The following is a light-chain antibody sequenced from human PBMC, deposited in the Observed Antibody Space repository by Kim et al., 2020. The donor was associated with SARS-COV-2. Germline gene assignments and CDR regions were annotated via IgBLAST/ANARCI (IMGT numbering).Light chain of an antibody. J-gene: IGKJ4*01. CDR3: QQYHSYPVT. Sequence: DIQMTQSPSTLSAFVGDRVTITCRASQSLSSWLAWYQHKPGKAPKLLIYKSSNLQSGVPSRFGGSESGTEFTLTISSLQPDDFATYYCQQYHSYPVTFGGGTKVDIK. V-gene: IGKV1-5*03. CDR1: QSLSSW. CDR2: KSS.